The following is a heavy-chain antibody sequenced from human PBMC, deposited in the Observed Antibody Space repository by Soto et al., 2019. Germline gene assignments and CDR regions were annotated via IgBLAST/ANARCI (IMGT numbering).Heavy chain of an antibody. V-gene: IGHV1-69*02. J-gene: IGHJ4*02. CDR2: IFPLTDIP. CDR3: ARGPLVVLNYFES. Sequence: QVQLVQSGTEVKKPGSSVKVSCKASGGTFRNYPINWVRQAPGQGLEWMGSIFPLTDIPDYAQNFQARLTISAYKSTSTGYRELSSLTSDDTAMYFCARGPLVVLNYFESWGQGTLVTVSS. CDR1: GGTFRNYP.